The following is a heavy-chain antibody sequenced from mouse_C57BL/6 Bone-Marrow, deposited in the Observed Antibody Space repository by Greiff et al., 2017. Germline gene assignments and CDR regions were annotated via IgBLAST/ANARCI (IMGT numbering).Heavy chain of an antibody. V-gene: IGHV1-4*01. Sequence: VQLQQSGAELARPGASVKMSCKASGYTFTSYTMHWVKQRPGQGLEWIGYINPSSGYTKYNQKFKDKATLTADKSSSTAYMQLSSLTSEDSAVYYCARPPPYYGSSYYFDYWGQGTTLTVSS. CDR2: INPSSGYT. CDR1: GYTFTSYT. CDR3: ARPPPYYGSSYYFDY. D-gene: IGHD1-1*01. J-gene: IGHJ2*01.